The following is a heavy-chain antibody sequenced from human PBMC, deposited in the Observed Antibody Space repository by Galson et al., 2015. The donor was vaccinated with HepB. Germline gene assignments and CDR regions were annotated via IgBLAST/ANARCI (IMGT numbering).Heavy chain of an antibody. D-gene: IGHD6-19*01. CDR3: ARDLSSGWYVEY. V-gene: IGHV3-69-1*02. CDR2: ITSDNDI. J-gene: IGHJ4*02. Sequence: SLRLSCAASGFIFSAYNVNWVRQAPGKGLEWVSLITSDNDIYYAGSVKGRFTTSRDNAKNSLYLQMHSLRAEDTAVYYCARDLSSGWYVEYWGQGTVVTVSS. CDR1: GFIFSAYN.